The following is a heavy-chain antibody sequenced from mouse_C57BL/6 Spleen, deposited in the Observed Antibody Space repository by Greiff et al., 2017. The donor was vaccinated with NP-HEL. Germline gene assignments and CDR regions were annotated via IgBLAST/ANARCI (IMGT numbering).Heavy chain of an antibody. D-gene: IGHD1-3*01. J-gene: IGHJ2*01. CDR1: GFTFSNYW. CDR2: IRLKSDNYAT. Sequence: EVKVEESGGGLVQPGGSIKLSCVASGFTFSNYWMNWVRQSPEKGLEWVAQIRLKSDNYATHYAESVKGRFTISRDDSKSSVYLQMNNLRAEDTGMYYCTVAPLFYPPDYWGQGTTLTVSS. CDR3: TVAPLFYPPDY. V-gene: IGHV6-3*01.